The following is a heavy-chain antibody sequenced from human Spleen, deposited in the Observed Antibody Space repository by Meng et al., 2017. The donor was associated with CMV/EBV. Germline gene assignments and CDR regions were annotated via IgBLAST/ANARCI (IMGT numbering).Heavy chain of an antibody. CDR1: GDTFSSHY. V-gene: IGHV1-46*01. J-gene: IGHJ4*02. Sequence: QVQLVQSGAEVKQPGASIKLSCKASGDTFSSHYIHWVRQAPGQGREWMGLINPFDSSTDYGRRFRGRVTVTRDTSTSTVYMELSSLRSEDTAIFYCVREGSGYKYFDYWGQGTLVTVSS. CDR2: INPFDSST. CDR3: VREGSGYKYFDY. D-gene: IGHD5-12*01.